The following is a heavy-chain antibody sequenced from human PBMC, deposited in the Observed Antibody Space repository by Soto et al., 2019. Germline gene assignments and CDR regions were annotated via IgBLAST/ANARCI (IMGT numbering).Heavy chain of an antibody. CDR1: GFIFSTCG. Sequence: PGGSLRLSCAASGFIFSTCGMHWVRQAPGKGLEWVAMTWYDESHKYYADSVKGRFTISRDNSMNTLYLQMNSLRAEDTAVYYFEKEYNADSAFDIWGQVNMVTVSS. J-gene: IGHJ3*02. CDR2: TWYDESHK. D-gene: IGHD1-1*01. CDR3: EKEYNADSAFDI. V-gene: IGHV3-33*06.